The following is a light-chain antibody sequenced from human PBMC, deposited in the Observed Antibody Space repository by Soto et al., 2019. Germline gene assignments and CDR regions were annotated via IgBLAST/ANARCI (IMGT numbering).Light chain of an antibody. J-gene: IGKJ4*01. Sequence: DIVMTQSPVALSVSPGERATLSCRASQAIRSDLAWYQQKPGQAPRLLISDVSTRATGIPARFNGSGSGTEFTLAISRLQFEDFAVYYCHKYNTWPLTFGGGTKVEIK. CDR3: HKYNTWPLT. CDR2: DVS. V-gene: IGKV3-15*01. CDR1: QAIRSD.